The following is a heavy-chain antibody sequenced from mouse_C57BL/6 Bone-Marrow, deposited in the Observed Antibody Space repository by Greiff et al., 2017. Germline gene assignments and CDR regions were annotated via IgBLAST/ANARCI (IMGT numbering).Heavy chain of an antibody. CDR2: IDPSDSYT. Sequence: VQLQQPGAELVMPGASVKLSCKASGYTFTSYWMHWVKQRPGQGLEWIGEIDPSDSYTNYNQKFKGKSTLTVDKSSSTAYMQLSSLTSEDSAVYYCAREGDYDVGWFAYWGQGTLVTVSA. CDR3: AREGDYDVGWFAY. V-gene: IGHV1-69*01. D-gene: IGHD2-4*01. CDR1: GYTFTSYW. J-gene: IGHJ3*01.